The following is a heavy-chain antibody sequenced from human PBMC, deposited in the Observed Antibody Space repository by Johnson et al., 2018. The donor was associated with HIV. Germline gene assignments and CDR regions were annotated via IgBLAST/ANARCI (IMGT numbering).Heavy chain of an antibody. CDR1: GFTFDDYG. Sequence: VLLVESGGGVVRPGGSLRLSCAASGFTFDDYGMSWVRQAPGKGLEWVSLINWDGDSTYYADSVKGRFTISRDNSKNSLYLQMNSLRPEDTGLYYCAKDFIAAPRGAFDIWGQVTMVTVSS. CDR2: INWDGDST. CDR3: AKDFIAAPRGAFDI. J-gene: IGHJ3*02. V-gene: IGHV3-43D*03. D-gene: IGHD6-13*01.